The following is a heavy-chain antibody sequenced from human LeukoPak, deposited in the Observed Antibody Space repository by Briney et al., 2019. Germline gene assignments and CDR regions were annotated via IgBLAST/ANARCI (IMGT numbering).Heavy chain of an antibody. J-gene: IGHJ1*01. D-gene: IGHD6-19*01. CDR1: GFTFDDYA. CDR3: AKDRGQWLVKYFQF. Sequence: GGSLRLSCTASGFTFDDYAMHWVRQVPGKGLEWVSGITWNSGSIEYADSVKGRFTISRDNAKNSLYLQMTSLKPEDTALYYCAKDRGQWLVKYFQFWGQGTLVTVSS. V-gene: IGHV3-9*01. CDR2: ITWNSGSI.